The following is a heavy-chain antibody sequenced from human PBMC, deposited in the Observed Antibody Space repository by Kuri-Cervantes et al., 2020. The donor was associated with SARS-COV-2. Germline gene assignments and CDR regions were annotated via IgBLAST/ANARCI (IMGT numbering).Heavy chain of an antibody. CDR3: ARVAFLGYCSSTSCYHFDY. CDR2: ISAHNGNT. Sequence: ASVKVSCKASGYTFTSYAMNWVRQAPGQGLEWMGWISAHNGNTNYAQKLQGRVTMTTDTSTSTAYMELRSLRSDDTAVYYCARVAFLGYCSSTSCYHFDYWGQGTLVTVSS. D-gene: IGHD2-2*01. J-gene: IGHJ4*02. CDR1: GYTFTSYA. V-gene: IGHV1-18*01.